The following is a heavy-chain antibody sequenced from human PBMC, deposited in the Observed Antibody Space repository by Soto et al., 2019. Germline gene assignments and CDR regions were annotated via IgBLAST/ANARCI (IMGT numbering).Heavy chain of an antibody. V-gene: IGHV1-58*01. D-gene: IGHD2-2*02. Sequence: SVKVSCKASGFTFTSSAVQWVRQARGQRLEWIGWIVVGSGNTNYAQKFQERVTITRDMSTSTAYMEPSSLRSEDTAVYYCAADIVVVPAAIGTDYYYYGMDVWGQGTTVTVSS. J-gene: IGHJ6*02. CDR1: GFTFTSSA. CDR3: AADIVVVPAAIGTDYYYYGMDV. CDR2: IVVGSGNT.